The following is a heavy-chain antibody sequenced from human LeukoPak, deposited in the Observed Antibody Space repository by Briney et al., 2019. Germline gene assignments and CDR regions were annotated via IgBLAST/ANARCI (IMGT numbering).Heavy chain of an antibody. CDR2: FDPEDGEA. CDR1: GYTLTELS. Sequence: ASVKLSCKFSGYTLTELSMHWVRQAPGKGLEWMGDFDPEDGEAIYAQKFQGRVAMTEDTSTDASYMELSSLRSEDTAVYYCATGSTPKDALHYWFDPWGQGTLVTVSS. CDR3: ATGSTPKDALHYWFDP. V-gene: IGHV1-24*01. D-gene: IGHD4-23*01. J-gene: IGHJ5*02.